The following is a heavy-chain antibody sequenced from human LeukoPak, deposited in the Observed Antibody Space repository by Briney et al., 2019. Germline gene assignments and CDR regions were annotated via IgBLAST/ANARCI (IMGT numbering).Heavy chain of an antibody. CDR2: IYYSGST. Sequence: SESLSLTCTASGCSISSYYLSWIRQPPGKGLEWIGYIYYSGSTNYNPSLKRRVTISVDTSKNQFSLKLNSVTAADTAVYYCARGAYCGGDCYSGAFDIWGQGTMVTVSS. CDR3: ARGAYCGGDCYSGAFDI. V-gene: IGHV4-59*01. CDR1: GCSISSYY. D-gene: IGHD2-21*02. J-gene: IGHJ3*02.